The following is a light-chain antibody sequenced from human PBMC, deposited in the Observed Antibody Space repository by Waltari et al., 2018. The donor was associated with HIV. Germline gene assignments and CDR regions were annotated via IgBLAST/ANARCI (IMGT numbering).Light chain of an antibody. J-gene: IGLJ1*01. CDR2: EVI. CDR3: GSFVGSNSHYV. CDR1: NSDVGGYNY. V-gene: IGLV2-8*01. Sequence: QSALTQPPSASGSPGQSVTISCTGTNSDVGGYNYVSWYQQRPGNAPKLMVFEVIKRHAGVPDRFSGAKSGNTASLTVSGLQADDEADYYCGSFVGSNSHYVFGTGTKVTVL.